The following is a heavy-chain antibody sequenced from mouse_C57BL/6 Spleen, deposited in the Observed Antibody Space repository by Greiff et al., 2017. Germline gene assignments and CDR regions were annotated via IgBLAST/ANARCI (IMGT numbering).Heavy chain of an antibody. CDR3: AREDYDYGAY. CDR1: GYAFTNYL. J-gene: IGHJ3*01. Sequence: QVQLQQSGAELVRPGTSVKVSCKASGYAFTNYLIEWVKQRPGQGLEWIGVINPGSGGTNYNEKFKGKATLTADKSSSTAYMQLSSLTSEDSAVYFCAREDYDYGAYWGQGTLVTVSA. CDR2: INPGSGGT. D-gene: IGHD2-4*01. V-gene: IGHV1-54*01.